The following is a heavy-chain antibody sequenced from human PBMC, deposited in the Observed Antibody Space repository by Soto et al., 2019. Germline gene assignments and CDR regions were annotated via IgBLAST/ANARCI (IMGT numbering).Heavy chain of an antibody. Sequence: ASVKVSCKASGYTFTSYGISWVRQAPGQGLEWMGWISAYNGNTNYAQKLQGRVTMTTDTSTSTAYMELRSLRSDDTAVYYCARGGTDCSSTSCYADFDYWGQGTLVTVSS. D-gene: IGHD2-2*01. CDR1: GYTFTSYG. CDR2: ISAYNGNT. V-gene: IGHV1-18*01. J-gene: IGHJ4*02. CDR3: ARGGTDCSSTSCYADFDY.